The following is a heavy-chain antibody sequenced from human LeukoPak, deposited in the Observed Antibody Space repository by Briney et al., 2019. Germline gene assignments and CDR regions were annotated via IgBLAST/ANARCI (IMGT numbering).Heavy chain of an antibody. D-gene: IGHD2-21*01. Sequence: EASVKVSCKTSGYSFTDYYMHWVRQAPGQGLEWMGWINPNSGGTSSAQKFQGRVTMTRDTSITTVYMEVSWLTSDDTAIYYCARADRLDGGPYLIGPWGQGTLVTVPS. J-gene: IGHJ4*02. CDR1: GYSFTDYY. V-gene: IGHV1-2*02. CDR2: INPNSGGT. CDR3: ARADRLDGGPYLIGP.